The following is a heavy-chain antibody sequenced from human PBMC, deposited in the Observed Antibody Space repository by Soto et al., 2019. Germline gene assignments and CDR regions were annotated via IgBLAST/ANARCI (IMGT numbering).Heavy chain of an antibody. V-gene: IGHV3-30*18. CDR3: AKVRWGSGAAGGPGNGMDV. J-gene: IGHJ6*02. CDR1: GFTFSSYG. D-gene: IGHD6-13*01. Sequence: TGGSLRLSCAASGFTFSSYGMHWVRQAPGKGLEWVAVISYDGSNKYYADSVKGRFTISRDNSKNTLYLQMNSLRAEDTAVYYCAKVRWGSGAAGGPGNGMDVWGQGTTVTVSS. CDR2: ISYDGSNK.